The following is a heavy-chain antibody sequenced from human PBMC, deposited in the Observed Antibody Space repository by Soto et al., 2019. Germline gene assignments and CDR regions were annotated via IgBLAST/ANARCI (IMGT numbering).Heavy chain of an antibody. Sequence: ASVKVSCKASGYTFTGYFMHWVRQAPGQGLEWTGWINPNSGDTNYAQKFQGRVTMTRDMSISTAYMELRRLTSDDTAVYYCARVRTYYDSSGSLDYWGQGTLVTVSS. CDR3: ARVRTYYDSSGSLDY. J-gene: IGHJ4*02. V-gene: IGHV1-2*02. CDR2: INPNSGDT. CDR1: GYTFTGYF. D-gene: IGHD3-22*01.